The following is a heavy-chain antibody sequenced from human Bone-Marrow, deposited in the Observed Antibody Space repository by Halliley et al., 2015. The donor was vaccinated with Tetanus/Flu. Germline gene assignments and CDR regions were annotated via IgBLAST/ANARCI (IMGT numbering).Heavy chain of an antibody. J-gene: IGHJ4*02. D-gene: IGHD5-18*01. V-gene: IGHV1-18*01. Sequence: LGGMGWVSALNGNPPYAQKFQGRLTMTTDSATSTAYMELSSLRSDDTAVYYCARDRAGYKYGSHWGQGTLVTVSS. CDR2: VSALNGNP. CDR3: ARDRAGYKYGSH.